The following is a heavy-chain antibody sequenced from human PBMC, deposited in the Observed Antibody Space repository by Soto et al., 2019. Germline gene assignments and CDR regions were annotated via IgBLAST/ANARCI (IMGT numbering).Heavy chain of an antibody. D-gene: IGHD6-13*01. V-gene: IGHV3-7*01. J-gene: IGHJ6*03. CDR3: ARGYSSSWYPIYYYMDV. CDR1: GFTFSSYW. CDR2: IKQDGSEK. Sequence: GGSLRLSCAASGFTFSSYWMSWVRQAPGKGLEWVANIKQDGSEKYYVDSVKGRFTISRDNAKNSLYLQMNSLRAEDTAVYYCARGYSSSWYPIYYYMDVWGKGTTVTVSS.